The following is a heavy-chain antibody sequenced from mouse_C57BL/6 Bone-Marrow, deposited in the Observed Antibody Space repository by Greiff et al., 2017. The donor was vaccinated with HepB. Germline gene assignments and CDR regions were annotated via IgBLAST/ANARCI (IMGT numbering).Heavy chain of an antibody. CDR2: IYPGDGDT. V-gene: IGHV1-80*01. J-gene: IGHJ3*01. Sequence: QVQLQQSGAELVKPGASVKISCKASGYAFSSYWMNWVKQRPGKGLEWIGQIYPGDGDTNYNGKFKGKATLTADKSSSTAYMQLSSLTSEDSAVYFCARRDYSNYGAWFAYWGQGTLVTVSA. D-gene: IGHD2-5*01. CDR3: ARRDYSNYGAWFAY. CDR1: GYAFSSYW.